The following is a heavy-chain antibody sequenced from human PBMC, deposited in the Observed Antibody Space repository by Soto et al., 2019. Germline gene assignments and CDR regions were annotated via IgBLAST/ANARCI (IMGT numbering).Heavy chain of an antibody. Sequence: EVQLWESGGGLVQPGGSLRLSCAASGFTFSSYAMSWVRQAPGKGLEWVSAISGSGGSTYYADSVKGRFTISRDNSKNTLNLQMNSVRAEDTAVYYCAKNGVRYSSSSRGGDYWGQGTLVTVSS. CDR1: GFTFSSYA. CDR3: AKNGVRYSSSSRGGDY. V-gene: IGHV3-23*01. CDR2: ISGSGGST. D-gene: IGHD6-6*01. J-gene: IGHJ4*02.